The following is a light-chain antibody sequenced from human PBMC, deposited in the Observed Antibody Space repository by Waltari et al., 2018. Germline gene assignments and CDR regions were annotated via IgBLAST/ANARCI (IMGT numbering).Light chain of an antibody. CDR1: QSVTSIS. Sequence: EIVLTQSPGTLSLSPGERVTLSCRASQSVTSISLTWYQQKFGQAPRLLIYGTSSRATGIPDRFSGSGSGTDFTLTISRLEPEDFAVYYCQQYDGEVVTFGGGTKVEI. CDR3: QQYDGEVVT. V-gene: IGKV3-20*01. CDR2: GTS. J-gene: IGKJ4*01.